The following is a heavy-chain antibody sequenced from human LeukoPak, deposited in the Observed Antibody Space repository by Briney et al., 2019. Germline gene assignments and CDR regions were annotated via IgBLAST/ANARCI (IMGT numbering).Heavy chain of an antibody. Sequence: ASVKVSCKASGYTFTSYYMHWVRQAPGQGLEWMGIINPSGGSTSYAQKFQGRVTMTRDTSTSTVYMELSSLRSEDTAVYYCARDLGIAARSYWYFDLWGRGILVTVSS. CDR3: ARDLGIAARSYWYFDL. D-gene: IGHD6-13*01. V-gene: IGHV1-46*03. CDR2: INPSGGST. CDR1: GYTFTSYY. J-gene: IGHJ2*01.